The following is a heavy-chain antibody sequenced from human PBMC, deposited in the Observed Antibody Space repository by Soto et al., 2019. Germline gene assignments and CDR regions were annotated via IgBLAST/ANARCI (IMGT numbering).Heavy chain of an antibody. CDR1: GGSISSGDYY. V-gene: IGHV4-30-4*01. CDR3: ARGAGAGYYYGSGSYLH. D-gene: IGHD3-10*01. Sequence: PSETLSLTCTVSGGSISSGDYYWSWIRQPPGKGLEWIGYIYYSGSTYYNPSLKSRVTISVDTSKNQFSLKLSSVTAADTAVYYCARGAGAGYYYGSGSYLHWGQGTLVTVS. CDR2: IYYSGST. J-gene: IGHJ4*02.